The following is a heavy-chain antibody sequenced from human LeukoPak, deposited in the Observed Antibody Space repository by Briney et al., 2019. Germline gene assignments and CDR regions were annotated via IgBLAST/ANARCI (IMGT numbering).Heavy chain of an antibody. CDR3: ARHVSAYYDAFDI. CDR2: IYYTGFT. V-gene: IGHV4-39*01. J-gene: IGHJ3*02. D-gene: IGHD3-9*01. CDR1: GDSFSSSNYF. Sequence: SETLSLTCTVSGDSFSSSNYFWGWIRQPPGKGLVCIGTIYYTGFTYYNPSLKSRVTISVDTSKNQFSLKLSSVTAADTAVYCCARHVSAYYDAFDIWGQGTMVTVSS.